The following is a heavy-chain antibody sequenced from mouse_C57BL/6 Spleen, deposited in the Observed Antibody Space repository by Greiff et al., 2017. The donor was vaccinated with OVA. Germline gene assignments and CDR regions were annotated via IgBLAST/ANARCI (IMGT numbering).Heavy chain of an antibody. J-gene: IGHJ3*01. D-gene: IGHD2-2*01. CDR3: TTGYDRTWFAY. CDR2: IDPENGDT. Sequence: EVKLQQSGAELVRPGASVKLSCTASGFNIKDDYMHWVKQRPEQGLEWIGWIDPENGDTEYASKFQGKATITADTSSNTAYLQLSSLTSEDTAVYYCTTGYDRTWFAYWGQGTLVTVSA. CDR1: GFNIKDDY. V-gene: IGHV14-4*01.